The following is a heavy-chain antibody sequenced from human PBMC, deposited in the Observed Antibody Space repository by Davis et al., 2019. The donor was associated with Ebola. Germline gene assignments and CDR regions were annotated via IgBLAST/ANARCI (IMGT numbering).Heavy chain of an antibody. CDR3: ARVRARIAARPGDNWFDP. CDR1: GYTFTGYY. D-gene: IGHD6-6*01. Sequence: ASVKVSCKASGYTFTGYYMHWVRQAPGQGLEWMGWVSAYNGNTNYAQKLQGRVTIAADESTSTAYMELSSLRSEDTAVYYCARVRARIAARPGDNWFDPWGQGTLVTVSS. CDR2: VSAYNGNT. J-gene: IGHJ5*02. V-gene: IGHV1-18*04.